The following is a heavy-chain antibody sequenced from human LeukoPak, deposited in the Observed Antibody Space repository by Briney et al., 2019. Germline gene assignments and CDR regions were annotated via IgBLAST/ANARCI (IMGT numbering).Heavy chain of an antibody. CDR3: AKDNRRHYTSGPNPDSLH. D-gene: IGHD6-19*01. CDR1: GSTFSSYS. CDR2: ISWNSGSI. V-gene: IGHV3-9*01. J-gene: IGHJ4*02. Sequence: GGSLRLSCAASGSTFSSYSMNWVRQPPGKGLEWVSGISWNSGSIDYADSVKGRFTISRDNAKNSLYLQMNSLRVEDTAFYYCAKDNRRHYTSGPNPDSLHWGQGALVTVSS.